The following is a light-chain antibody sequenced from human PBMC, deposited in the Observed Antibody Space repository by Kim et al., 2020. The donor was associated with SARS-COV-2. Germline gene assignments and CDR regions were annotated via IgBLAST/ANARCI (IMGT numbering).Light chain of an antibody. CDR3: QHYDDWPRIT. Sequence: DIVLTQSPATLSVSPGERATLSCRAIQSVSNNVAWYQQKPGQAPRLLIFHASIRATGIPDRFSGSGCGTDFTLTISSLQSEDFAVYYCQHYDDWPRITFGRGTKVDIK. CDR1: QSVSNN. CDR2: HAS. V-gene: IGKV3-15*01. J-gene: IGKJ3*01.